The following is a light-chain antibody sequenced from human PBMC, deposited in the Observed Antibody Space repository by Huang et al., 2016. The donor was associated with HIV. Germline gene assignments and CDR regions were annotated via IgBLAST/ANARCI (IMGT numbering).Light chain of an antibody. CDR3: QQYNNWPL. Sequence: SQSVSSNLVWYQQKPGQAPRLLIFGASTRATGIPARFTGSGSGTEFTLTISSLQSEDFAVYYCQQYNNWPLFGGGTKVEIK. CDR2: GAS. V-gene: IGKV3-15*01. CDR1: QSVSSN. J-gene: IGKJ4*01.